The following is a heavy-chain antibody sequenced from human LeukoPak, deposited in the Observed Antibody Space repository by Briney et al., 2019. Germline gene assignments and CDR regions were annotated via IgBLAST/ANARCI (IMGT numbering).Heavy chain of an antibody. Sequence: SETLSLTFAVSGGSISSGNWWNWVRQSPGKGLEWIGEIYQSGTTTYNPSLKSRVTISVDTSKNQFSLKLSSVTAADTAVYYCALWLNYFDYWGQGTLVTVSS. J-gene: IGHJ4*02. CDR3: ALWLNYFDY. CDR2: IYQSGTT. D-gene: IGHD6-19*01. CDR1: GGSISSGNW. V-gene: IGHV4-4*02.